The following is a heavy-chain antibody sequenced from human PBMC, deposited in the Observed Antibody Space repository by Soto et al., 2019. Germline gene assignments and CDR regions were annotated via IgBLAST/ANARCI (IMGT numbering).Heavy chain of an antibody. Sequence: EVQLLESGGGLVQPGGSLRLSCAASGFTFSSYAMSWVRQAPGKGLEWVSAISGSGGSTYYADSVKGRFTISRDNSKNTLYLQMNSLRAEDTAVYYCAKDPGVDTAMDDYYYYGMDVWGQGTTVTVSS. V-gene: IGHV3-23*01. CDR3: AKDPGVDTAMDDYYYYGMDV. CDR1: GFTFSSYA. D-gene: IGHD5-18*01. J-gene: IGHJ6*02. CDR2: ISGSGGST.